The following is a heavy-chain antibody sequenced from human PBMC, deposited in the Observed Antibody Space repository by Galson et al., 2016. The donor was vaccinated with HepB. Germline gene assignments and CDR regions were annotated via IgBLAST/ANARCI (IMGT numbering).Heavy chain of an antibody. D-gene: IGHD1-20*01. CDR1: GGSISRSNYF. Sequence: SETLSLTCSVSGGSISRSNYFWGWIRQAPGEGLEWIGSIYNSGSTDYNPSLKSRVTISVDTSKNQFSLRLNSVTAADTAVYYCARQYSLNWHLFDPWGQGTLVIVSS. V-gene: IGHV4-39*01. CDR3: ARQYSLNWHLFDP. CDR2: IYNSGST. J-gene: IGHJ5*02.